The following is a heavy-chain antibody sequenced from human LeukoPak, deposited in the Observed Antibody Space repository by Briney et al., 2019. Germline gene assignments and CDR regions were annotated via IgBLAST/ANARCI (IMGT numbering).Heavy chain of an antibody. CDR1: GGSISSSSYS. CDR3: ARVLYSYGYGTVDY. CDR2: IYYSGST. J-gene: IGHJ4*02. Sequence: KPSETLSLTCTVSGGSISSSSYSWGWIRQPPGKGLEWIGSIYYSGSTYYNPSLKSRVTISVDTSKNQFSLKLSSVTAADTAVYYCARVLYSYGYGTVDYWGQGTLVTVSS. D-gene: IGHD5-18*01. V-gene: IGHV4-39*07.